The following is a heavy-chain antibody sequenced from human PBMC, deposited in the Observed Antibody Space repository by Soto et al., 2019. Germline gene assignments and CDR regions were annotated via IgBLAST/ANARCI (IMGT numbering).Heavy chain of an antibody. V-gene: IGHV3-33*01. D-gene: IGHD1-20*01. CDR1: GFTFSSYG. CDR3: ARVGITATTFRGFDY. CDR2: IWFDGSNK. J-gene: IGHJ4*02. Sequence: QVPLVESGGGVVQPGRSLRLSCAASGFTFSSYGMHWVRQAPGKGLEWVAVIWFDGSNKYYADSVKGRFTISRDNSKNTLYLQMHSLRAEDTAVYYCARVGITATTFRGFDYWGQGTLVTVSS.